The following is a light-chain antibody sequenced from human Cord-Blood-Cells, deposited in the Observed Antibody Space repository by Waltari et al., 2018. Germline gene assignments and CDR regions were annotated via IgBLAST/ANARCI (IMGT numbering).Light chain of an antibody. J-gene: IGLJ1*01. Sequence: QSVLTPPPSASGTPGQGDTIPCSGSTPNIGSNTVNWYQQPPGTAPKPLIHSNNQRPSGVPDRFSGSKSGTSASLAISGLQSEDEADYYCAAWDDSLNGYVFGTGTKVTVL. CDR3: AAWDDSLNGYV. CDR2: SNN. V-gene: IGLV1-44*01. CDR1: TPNIGSNT.